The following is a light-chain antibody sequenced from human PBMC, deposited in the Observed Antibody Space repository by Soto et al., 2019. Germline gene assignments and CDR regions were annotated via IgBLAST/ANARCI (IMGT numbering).Light chain of an antibody. Sequence: QSVLTQPPSVSGAPGQRVTISCTGSSSNIGAGFDVNWYQQLPGTAPKLLIYGNNNRPSGVPDRFSGSKSGTSASLAITGLQAEDEADYYCQSYDSSLSTSVFGGGTKVTVL. V-gene: IGLV1-40*01. J-gene: IGLJ2*01. CDR2: GNN. CDR3: QSYDSSLSTSV. CDR1: SSNIGAGFD.